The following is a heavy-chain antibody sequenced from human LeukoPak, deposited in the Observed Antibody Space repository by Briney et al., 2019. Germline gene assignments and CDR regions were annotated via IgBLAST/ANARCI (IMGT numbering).Heavy chain of an antibody. CDR1: GASIDSYY. CDR3: ARHVSYYDSSGYYYFDY. J-gene: IGHJ4*02. CDR2: IYYSGTT. V-gene: IGHV4-59*08. D-gene: IGHD3-22*01. Sequence: SETLSLTCTISGASIDSYYWSWIRHPQGKGREWVGYIYYSGTTNNNPSLKRRVTISVDTSKKQFCLKQSSVTAADTAVYYCARHVSYYDSSGYYYFDYWGQGTLVTVSS.